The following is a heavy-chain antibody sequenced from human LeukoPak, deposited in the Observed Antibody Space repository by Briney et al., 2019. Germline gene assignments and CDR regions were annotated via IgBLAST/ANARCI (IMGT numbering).Heavy chain of an antibody. J-gene: IGHJ4*02. V-gene: IGHV3-23*01. CDR2: ISGSGGTT. CDR3: AKGGDYGDYGAYFDY. CDR1: GFTFSSYA. Sequence: GGSLRLSCAASGFTFSSYALSWVRQAPGKGLEWVSAISGSGGTTYYPDSAKGRFTISRDNSKNTLYLQMNSLRAEDTAVYHCAKGGDYGDYGAYFDYWGQGTLVTVSS. D-gene: IGHD4-17*01.